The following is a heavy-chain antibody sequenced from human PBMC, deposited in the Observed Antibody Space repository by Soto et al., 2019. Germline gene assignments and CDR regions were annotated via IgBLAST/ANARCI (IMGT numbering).Heavy chain of an antibody. J-gene: IGHJ4*02. V-gene: IGHV3-11*06. CDR3: AREAYDYVWGSYRYTNDY. CDR1: GFTFSDYY. D-gene: IGHD3-16*02. CDR2: ISSSSSYT. Sequence: QVQLVESGGGLVKPGGSLRLSCAASGFTFSDYYMSWIRQAPGKGLEWVSYISSSSSYTNYADSVKGRFTTSRDNAKNSLYLQMNSLRAEDTAVYYCAREAYDYVWGSYRYTNDYWGQGTLVTVSS.